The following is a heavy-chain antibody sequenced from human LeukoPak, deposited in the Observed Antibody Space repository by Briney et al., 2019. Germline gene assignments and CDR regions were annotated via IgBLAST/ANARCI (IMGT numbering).Heavy chain of an antibody. V-gene: IGHV4-34*01. CDR3: ARGRKQWQPPLRTSNYYYHMDV. D-gene: IGHD6-19*01. CDR2: INHRGST. J-gene: IGHJ6*03. CDR1: GGSFSGFY. Sequence: SETLSLTCAVYGGSFSGFYWNWIRQPPGKGLEWIGEINHRGSTNYNPSVKGPVTMSVDTSKNQFSLQLRSVTAADTAVYYCARGRKQWQPPLRTSNYYYHMDVWGKGTTVTVSS.